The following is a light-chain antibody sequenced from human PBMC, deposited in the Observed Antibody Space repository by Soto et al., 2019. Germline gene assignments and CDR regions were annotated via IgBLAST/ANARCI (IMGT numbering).Light chain of an antibody. CDR1: QSVSSY. Sequence: EIVMTQSPATLSVSRGERATLSCRASQSVSSYLAWYQQKPGQAPRLXXYDASNRATGIPARFSGSGSGTDFTLTISSLEPEDFAVYYCQQRSNWPPLTFGGGTKVDIK. CDR2: DAS. CDR3: QQRSNWPPLT. V-gene: IGKV3-11*01. J-gene: IGKJ4*01.